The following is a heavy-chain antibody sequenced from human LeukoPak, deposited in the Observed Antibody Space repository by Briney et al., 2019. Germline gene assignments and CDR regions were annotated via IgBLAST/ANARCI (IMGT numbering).Heavy chain of an antibody. V-gene: IGHV4-59*01. D-gene: IGHD5-18*01. CDR1: GGSISSYY. CDR2: IYYSGST. CDR3: ARGVVGHSYGCFDY. Sequence: PSETLSLTCTVSGGSISSYYWSWIRQPPGKGLEWIGYIYYSGSTNYNPSLKSRVTISVDTSENQFSLKLSSVTAADTAVYYCARGVVGHSYGCFDYWGQGTLVTVSS. J-gene: IGHJ4*02.